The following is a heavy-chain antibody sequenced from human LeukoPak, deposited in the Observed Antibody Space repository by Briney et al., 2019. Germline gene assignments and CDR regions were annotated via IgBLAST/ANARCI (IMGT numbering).Heavy chain of an antibody. Sequence: SETLSLTCTVSGGSISSYYWSWIRQPPGKGLEWIGNIYYSGSTNYNPSLKSRVTILVDTSKNQFSLKLSSVTAADTAVYYCARGHCCGGSCYGSFDYWGQGTLVTVSS. CDR1: GGSISSYY. CDR3: ARGHCCGGSCYGSFDY. CDR2: IYYSGST. V-gene: IGHV4-59*08. D-gene: IGHD2-15*01. J-gene: IGHJ4*02.